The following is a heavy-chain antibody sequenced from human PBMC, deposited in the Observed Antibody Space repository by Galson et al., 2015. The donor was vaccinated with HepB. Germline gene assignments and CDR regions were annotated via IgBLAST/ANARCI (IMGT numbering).Heavy chain of an antibody. CDR3: ARGGGGQRGGMDV. CDR1: GYSFSNFW. V-gene: IGHV5-51*01. J-gene: IGHJ6*02. Sequence: QSGAEVKKPGESLKISCKGSGYSFSNFWIGWVRQMPGKGLEWMGIIYPGDSDTRYSPSFQGQVSISADKSISTAFLQWSSLKGSDTAVYYCARGGGGQRGGMDVWGQGTTVIVSS. D-gene: IGHD3-16*01. CDR2: IYPGDSDT.